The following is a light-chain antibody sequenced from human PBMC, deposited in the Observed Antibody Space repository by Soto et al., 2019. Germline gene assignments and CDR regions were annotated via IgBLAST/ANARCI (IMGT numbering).Light chain of an antibody. Sequence: EIVLTQSPCTLSLSPGERATLSCRASQSVSSSYLAWYQQKPGQAPRLLIYRTSNRATGIPDRFSGSGSGTDFTLTISRLDPEDFAVYFCQQYCSSPRTFGQGTKVDIK. V-gene: IGKV3-20*01. J-gene: IGKJ1*01. CDR1: QSVSSSY. CDR3: QQYCSSPRT. CDR2: RTS.